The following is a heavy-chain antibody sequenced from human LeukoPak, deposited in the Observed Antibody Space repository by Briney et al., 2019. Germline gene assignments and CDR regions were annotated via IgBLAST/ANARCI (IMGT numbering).Heavy chain of an antibody. V-gene: IGHV1-2*06. Sequence: ASVKVSCKASGYTFTGYYMHWVRQAPGQGREWMGRINPNSGGTNYAQKVQGRVTMTRDTSISTAYMELSRLRSDDTAVYYCAREVWSLNAFDIWGQGTMVTVSS. CDR1: GYTFTGYY. D-gene: IGHD3-3*01. CDR3: AREVWSLNAFDI. CDR2: INPNSGGT. J-gene: IGHJ3*02.